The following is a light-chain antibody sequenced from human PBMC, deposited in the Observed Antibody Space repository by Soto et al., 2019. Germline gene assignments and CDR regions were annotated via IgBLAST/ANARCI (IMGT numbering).Light chain of an antibody. CDR3: SSYTNSDTP. CDR2: DVS. J-gene: IGLJ1*01. CDR1: SNDVGGYTF. V-gene: IGLV2-14*03. Sequence: QSALTQPASVSGSPGQSITISCTGTSNDVGGYTFVSWYQHHPGKAPRLIIYDVSNRPSGVSSRFSGSKSGNTASLTISGLQAEDEADYCSSSYTNSDTPFGTGTKLTVL.